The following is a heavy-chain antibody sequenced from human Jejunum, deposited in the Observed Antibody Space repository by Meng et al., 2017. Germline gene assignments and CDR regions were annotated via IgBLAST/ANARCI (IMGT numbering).Heavy chain of an antibody. V-gene: IGHV4-4*02. CDR2: IYHSGTT. CDR1: GDSISSSYW. D-gene: IGHD2-8*01. Sequence: QVQRQESGPGLVKPWGTLSLTCAVSGDSISSSYWWSWVRQSPGKGLEWIGEIYHSGTTNYNPSLKSRVTLPVDKSKNQFSLNLSSVTAADTAVYFCARDFEALNGVWGQGTLVTVSS. J-gene: IGHJ1*01. CDR3: ARDFEALNGV.